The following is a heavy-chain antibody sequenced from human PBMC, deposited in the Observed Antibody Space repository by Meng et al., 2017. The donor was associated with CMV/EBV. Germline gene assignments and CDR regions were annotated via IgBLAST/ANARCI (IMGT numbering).Heavy chain of an antibody. J-gene: IGHJ4*02. V-gene: IGHV4-39*07. CDR3: ARGGIAAAGLR. CDR1: GGSISSSSYY. CDR2: IYYSGST. Sequence: HLQAPESGPGLVKPSETLSLPCTVSGGSISSSSYYWGWIRQPPGKGLEWIGSIYYSGSTYYNPSLKSRVTISVDTSKNQFSLKLSSVTAADTAVYYCARGGIAAAGLRWGQGTLVTVSS. D-gene: IGHD6-13*01.